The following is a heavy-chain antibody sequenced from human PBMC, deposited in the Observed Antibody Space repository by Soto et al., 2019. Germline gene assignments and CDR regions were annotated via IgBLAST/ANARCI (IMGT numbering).Heavy chain of an antibody. V-gene: IGHV3-23*01. Sequence: GGSLRLSCAASGFTFNNYAMNWVRQAPGKGLEWVATISATGGSTYYADYVMGRFTISRDNSKNTLYLQMNGLRVEDTAVYYCAKDRLAGNFDYGGQGTQVTVSS. CDR1: GFTFNNYA. J-gene: IGHJ4*02. CDR3: AKDRLAGNFDY. CDR2: ISATGGST.